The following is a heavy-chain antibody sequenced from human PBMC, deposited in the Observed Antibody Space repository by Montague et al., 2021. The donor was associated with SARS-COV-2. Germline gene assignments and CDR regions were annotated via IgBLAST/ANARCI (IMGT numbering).Heavy chain of an antibody. CDR2: INHSGST. CDR1: GGSFSGYY. V-gene: IGHV4-34*01. CDR3: ASLTLGYCSSTSCYSDWFDP. J-gene: IGHJ5*02. D-gene: IGHD2-2*02. Sequence: SETLSLTCAVYGGSFSGYYWSWIRQPPGKGLEWIGEINHSGSTNYNPSLKSRVTISVDTSKNQFSLKLSSVTAADTAVYYCASLTLGYCSSTSCYSDWFDPRGQGTLGTVSS.